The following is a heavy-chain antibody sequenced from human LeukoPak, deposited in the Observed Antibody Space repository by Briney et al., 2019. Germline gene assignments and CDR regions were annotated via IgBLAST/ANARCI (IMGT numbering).Heavy chain of an antibody. D-gene: IGHD3-10*01. CDR1: GDTISAYS. CDR2: IIPIFGRA. V-gene: IGHV1-69*06. CDR3: AKGRGRLHVNRGVYNYHYYMEV. Sequence: GASVEVSCKAAGDTISAYSLNWVRQAPGQGLEWMGGIIPIFGRAYYAQNFQGRLTITADKSTSTAYMELSSLGSEDTAIYYCAKGRGRLHVNRGVYNYHYYMEVWGTGTTVIVS. J-gene: IGHJ6*03.